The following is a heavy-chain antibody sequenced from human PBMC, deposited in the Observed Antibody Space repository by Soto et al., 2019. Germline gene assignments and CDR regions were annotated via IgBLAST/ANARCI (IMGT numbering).Heavy chain of an antibody. D-gene: IGHD3-10*01. Sequence: GGPLRLSCAASGFTFSTYWMQWVRQAPGKGLEWVGRIKSKTDGETTDYAAPVKGRFTISRDDSKNTLYLQMDSLKTEDTAVYYCSDLMRGVGAFDIWSRGTLVTVS. CDR1: GFTFSTYW. CDR3: SDLMRGVGAFDI. J-gene: IGHJ3*02. CDR2: IKSKTDGETT. V-gene: IGHV3-15*01.